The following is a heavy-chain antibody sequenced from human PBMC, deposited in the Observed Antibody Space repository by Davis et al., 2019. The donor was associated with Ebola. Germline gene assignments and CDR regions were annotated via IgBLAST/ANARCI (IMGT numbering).Heavy chain of an antibody. J-gene: IGHJ4*02. D-gene: IGHD3-22*01. CDR2: IYPGDSDT. CDR1: GNSFPSHC. Sequence: GESLKISCQASGNSFPSHCIVWVRQMPGKGLEWMGIIYPGDSDTRYSPSFLGQVIFSADKSISTAYLQWSSLKASDTATYYCARAPYYYDVSGFYVDYWGQGTLVTVSS. CDR3: ARAPYYYDVSGFYVDY. V-gene: IGHV5-51*01.